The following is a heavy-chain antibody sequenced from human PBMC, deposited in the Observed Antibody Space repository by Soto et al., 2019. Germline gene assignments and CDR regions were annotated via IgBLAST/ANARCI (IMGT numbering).Heavy chain of an antibody. Sequence: VQLVESGGGVVQPGRSLRLSCAASGFTFSSYGMHWVRQAPGKGLEWVAVISYDGSNKYYADSVKGRFTISRDNSKNTLYLQMNSLRAEDTAVYYCAKALPGYGGNSGFDYWGQGTLVTVSS. CDR1: GFTFSSYG. CDR2: ISYDGSNK. J-gene: IGHJ4*02. CDR3: AKALPGYGGNSGFDY. D-gene: IGHD4-17*01. V-gene: IGHV3-30*18.